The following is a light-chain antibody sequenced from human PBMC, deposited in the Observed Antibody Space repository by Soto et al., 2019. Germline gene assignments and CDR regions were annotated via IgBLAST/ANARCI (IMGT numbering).Light chain of an antibody. CDR1: NSDVGGYNY. J-gene: IGLJ1*01. CDR2: DVS. CDR3: SSYTTSNTRQIV. Sequence: QSVLTQPASVSGSPGQSITISCTGTNSDVGGYNYVSWYQRHPGKAPKFMIYDVSSRPSGVSDRFSGSKSGNTASLTISGLQAEDEADYYCSSYTTSNTRQIVFGTGTKV. V-gene: IGLV2-14*01.